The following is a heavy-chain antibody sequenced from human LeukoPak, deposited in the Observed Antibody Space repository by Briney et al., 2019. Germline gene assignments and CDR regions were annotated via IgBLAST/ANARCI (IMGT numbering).Heavy chain of an antibody. D-gene: IGHD1-26*01. CDR3: ARGGTDYYFDY. Sequence: SETLSLTCTVSGGSVTRGNYYWSWIRQPPGKGLEWIGYIYYSDSTYYNPSLESRVTIAVDTSNNQFSLKLSSVTAADTAVYYCARGGTDYYFDYWGQGTLVTVSS. V-gene: IGHV4-30-4*01. CDR2: IYYSDST. CDR1: GGSVTRGNYY. J-gene: IGHJ4*02.